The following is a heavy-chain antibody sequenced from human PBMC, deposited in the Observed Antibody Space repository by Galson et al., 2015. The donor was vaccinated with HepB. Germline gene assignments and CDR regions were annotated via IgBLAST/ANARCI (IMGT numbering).Heavy chain of an antibody. V-gene: IGHV1-18*03. CDR1: GYTFTDYG. J-gene: IGHJ5*02. D-gene: IGHD4-23*01. Sequence: SVKVSCKASGYTFTDYGINWVRQAPGQGFEWMGWISGYNGDTIYAQSLQGRIIVTTDTSTSTAYMELSRLRSDDMAVYYCARDGDYGGGSWGQGTLVIVSS. CDR3: ARDGDYGGGS. CDR2: ISGYNGDT.